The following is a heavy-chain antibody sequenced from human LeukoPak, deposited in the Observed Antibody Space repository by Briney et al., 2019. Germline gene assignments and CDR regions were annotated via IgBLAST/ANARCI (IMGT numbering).Heavy chain of an antibody. D-gene: IGHD6-19*01. V-gene: IGHV3-48*03. CDR1: GFTFTSYE. J-gene: IGHJ4*02. Sequence: PGGSLRLSCAASGFTFTSYEMNWVRQAPGKGLEWVSYISSTGNTIYYADSVKGRFTISRDNAKNSLYLQMNSLRADGTAVYYCARGRQWLVPFDYWGQGTLVTVSS. CDR3: ARGRQWLVPFDY. CDR2: ISSTGNTI.